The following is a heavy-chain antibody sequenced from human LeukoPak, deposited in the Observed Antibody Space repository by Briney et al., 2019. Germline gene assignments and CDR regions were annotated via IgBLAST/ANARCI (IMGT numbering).Heavy chain of an antibody. J-gene: IGHJ4*02. CDR1: GGSISSYY. CDR3: ARHLGMTTVTPFDY. D-gene: IGHD4-17*01. V-gene: IGHV4-59*08. CDR2: IYYSGST. Sequence: PSETLSLTCTVSGGSISSYYWSWIRQPPGKGLEWIGYIYYSGSTNHNPSLKSRVTISVDTSKNQFSLKLSSVTAADTAVYYCARHLGMTTVTPFDYWGQGTLVTVSS.